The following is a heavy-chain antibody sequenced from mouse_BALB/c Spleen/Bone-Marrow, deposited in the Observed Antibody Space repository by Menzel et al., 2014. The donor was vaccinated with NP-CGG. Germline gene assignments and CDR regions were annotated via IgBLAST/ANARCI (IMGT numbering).Heavy chain of an antibody. Sequence: VQLKESGPELVKPGASMKISCKASGYSFTGYTMNWVKQSHGKNLEWIGLINPYNGGTSYNQKFKGKATLTVDKSSSTAYMELLSLSSEDSAVYYCARGPYYGYYFDYWGQGTTLTVSS. CDR1: GYSFTGYT. CDR2: INPYNGGT. CDR3: ARGPYYGYYFDY. J-gene: IGHJ2*01. V-gene: IGHV1-18*01. D-gene: IGHD2-10*01.